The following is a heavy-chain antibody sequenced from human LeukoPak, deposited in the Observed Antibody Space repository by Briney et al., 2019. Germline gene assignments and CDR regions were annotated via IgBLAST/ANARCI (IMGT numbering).Heavy chain of an antibody. D-gene: IGHD3-10*01. CDR3: ARDRNYYGSGSRPYYFDY. CDR1: GYTFTSYY. V-gene: IGHV1-46*01. J-gene: IGHJ4*02. Sequence: ASVKVSCKASGYTFTSYYMHWVRQAPGQGLEWMGIINPSGGSTSYAQKFQGRVTMTRDTSTSTVYMELSSLRSEDTAVYYCARDRNYYGSGSRPYYFDYWGQGTLVTVSS. CDR2: INPSGGST.